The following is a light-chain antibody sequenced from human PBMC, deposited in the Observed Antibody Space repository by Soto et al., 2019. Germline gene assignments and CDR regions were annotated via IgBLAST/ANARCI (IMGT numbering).Light chain of an antibody. CDR2: EVS. V-gene: IGLV2-14*01. CDR1: SSDVGGYNY. Sequence: QSALTQPASVSGSPGQSITISCTGTSSDVGGYNYVSWYQQHPGKAPKLMIYEVSNRPSGVSNRFSGSKSGNTASLTISELQPEDEADYYCSSFAGSNNFPYVFGTGTKLTVL. J-gene: IGLJ1*01. CDR3: SSFAGSNNFPYV.